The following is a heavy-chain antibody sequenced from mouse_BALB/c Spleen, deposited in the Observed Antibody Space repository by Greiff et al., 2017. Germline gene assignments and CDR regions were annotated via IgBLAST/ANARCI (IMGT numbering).Heavy chain of an antibody. D-gene: IGHD1-1*01. CDR3: ARGSSLFDY. CDR2: ISSGSSTI. Sequence: EVKVEESGGGLVQPGGSRKLSCAASGFTFSSFGMHWVRQAPEKGLEWVAYISSGSSTIYYADTVKGRFTISRDNPKNTLFLQMTSLRSEDTAMYYCARGSSLFDYWGQGTTLTVSS. J-gene: IGHJ2*01. V-gene: IGHV5-17*02. CDR1: GFTFSSFG.